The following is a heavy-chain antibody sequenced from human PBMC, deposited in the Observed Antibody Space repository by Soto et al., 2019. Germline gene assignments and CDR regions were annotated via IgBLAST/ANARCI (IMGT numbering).Heavy chain of an antibody. CDR2: TYYRSRWYH. V-gene: IGHV6-1*01. Sequence: SQTLSLTCALSGDSVSSTTSSWNWIRQSPSRGLEWLGRTYYRSRWYHDYAVSVRSRVIINPDTSNNQFSLHLNSVTPEDTAVYYCARDPGYFYGMDVWGQATTVTVSS. J-gene: IGHJ6*02. CDR3: ARDPGYFYGMDV. CDR1: GDSVSSTTSS.